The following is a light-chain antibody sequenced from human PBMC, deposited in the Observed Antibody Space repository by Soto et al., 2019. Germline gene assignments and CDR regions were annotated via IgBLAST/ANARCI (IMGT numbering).Light chain of an antibody. J-gene: IGKJ1*01. CDR3: QQYGSSPWT. Sequence: ALTQSPGTLSLSPGERATLSCRASQSVSSSYLAWYQQKPGQAPRLLIYGASSRATGIPDRFSGSGSGTDFTLTISRLEPEDFAVYYCQQYGSSPWTFGQGTKVDIK. V-gene: IGKV3-20*01. CDR1: QSVSSSY. CDR2: GAS.